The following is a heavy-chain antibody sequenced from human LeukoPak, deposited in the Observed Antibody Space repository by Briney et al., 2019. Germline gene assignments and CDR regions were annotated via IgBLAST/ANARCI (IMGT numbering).Heavy chain of an antibody. D-gene: IGHD3-22*01. CDR1: GFTFSSYA. CDR3: AKGNGENYYDSSGYYF. J-gene: IGHJ4*02. Sequence: PGGSLRLSCAASGFTFSSYAMNWVRQAPGKGLEWVSALSGSGGNTNYADSVKGRFTTSRDNSKNTLYLQMNSLRAEDTAVYYCAKGNGENYYDSSGYYFCGQGTLVTVSS. CDR2: LSGSGGNT. V-gene: IGHV3-23*01.